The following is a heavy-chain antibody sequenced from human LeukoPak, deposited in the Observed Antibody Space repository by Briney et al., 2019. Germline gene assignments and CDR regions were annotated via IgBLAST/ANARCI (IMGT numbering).Heavy chain of an antibody. D-gene: IGHD4-11*01. J-gene: IGHJ4*02. CDR2: ISSSGSTI. CDR3: AAMTSVTTGDY. CDR1: GFTFSDYY. Sequence: GGSLRLSCAASGFTFSDYYMSWIRQAPGKGLEWVSYISSSGSTIYYADSVKGRFTISRDNSKNTLYLQMNSLRAEDTAVYYCAAMTSVTTGDYWGQGTLVTVSS. V-gene: IGHV3-11*04.